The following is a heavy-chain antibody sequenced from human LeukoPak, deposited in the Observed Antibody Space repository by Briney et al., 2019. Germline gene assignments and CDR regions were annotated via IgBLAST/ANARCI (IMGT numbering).Heavy chain of an antibody. CDR3: AREGDSTVTTDY. J-gene: IGHJ4*02. Sequence: GGSPRLSCAASGFTFSSYWLSWVRQPPGKGLEWVAYIKQDGSEKYYVDSVKGRFTISRDHAKNSLYLQMNSLRAEDTAVYCCAREGDSTVTTDYWGQGTLVTVSS. V-gene: IGHV3-7*01. D-gene: IGHD4-17*01. CDR1: GFTFSSYW. CDR2: IKQDGSEK.